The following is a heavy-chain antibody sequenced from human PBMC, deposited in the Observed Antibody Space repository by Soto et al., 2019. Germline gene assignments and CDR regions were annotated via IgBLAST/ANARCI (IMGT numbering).Heavy chain of an antibody. D-gene: IGHD3-22*01. Sequence: QIQLVQSGAEVKKPGASVKVSCKASGYTFTTYGINWVRQAPGHGLEWMGWISPYNGDTTYAQKFQGRVTMTTDTTTTTAYMELRSLRSDDTAVYYCARCDRESSGYYGDYWGQGPLVTVSS. CDR1: GYTFTTYG. CDR2: ISPYNGDT. CDR3: ARCDRESSGYYGDY. V-gene: IGHV1-18*01. J-gene: IGHJ4*02.